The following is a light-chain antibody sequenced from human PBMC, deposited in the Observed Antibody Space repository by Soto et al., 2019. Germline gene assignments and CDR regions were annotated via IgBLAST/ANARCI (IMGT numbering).Light chain of an antibody. CDR3: SSYAGSNNLV. V-gene: IGLV2-8*01. CDR2: EVS. CDR1: SSDVGGYNY. J-gene: IGLJ2*01. Sequence: QSVLTQPPSASGSPGQSVTISCTGTSSDVGGYNYVSWYQQHPGKAPKLMIYEVSKRPSGVPDRFSGSKSGNTASLTVSRIQAEDEADYYCSSYAGSNNLVFGGGTQLTVL.